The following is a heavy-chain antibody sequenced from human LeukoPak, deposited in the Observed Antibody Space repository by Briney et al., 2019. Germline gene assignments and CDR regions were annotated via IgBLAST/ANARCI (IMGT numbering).Heavy chain of an antibody. D-gene: IGHD2-2*01. Sequence: PSETLSLTCTVSGGSISSYYWSWIRQPAGKGLEWIGRIYTSGSTNYNPSLKSRVTMSVDTSKNQFSLKLSSVTAADTAVYYCARDSRVVVPAGNYYYYYMDVWGKGTTVTISS. V-gene: IGHV4-4*07. J-gene: IGHJ6*03. CDR1: GGSISSYY. CDR3: ARDSRVVVPAGNYYYYYMDV. CDR2: IYTSGST.